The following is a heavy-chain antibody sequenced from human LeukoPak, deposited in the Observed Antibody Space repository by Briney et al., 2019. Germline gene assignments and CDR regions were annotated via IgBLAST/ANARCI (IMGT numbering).Heavy chain of an antibody. J-gene: IGHJ4*02. CDR3: ARGQDYYGSSGYYPLDC. CDR2: IIPILGIA. V-gene: IGHV1-69*04. Sequence: GASVKVSCKASGGTFSIYAISWVRQPPGQGLEWMGRIIPILGIANYAQKFQGRVTITADKSTSTAYMELSSLRSEDTAVYYCARGQDYYGSSGYYPLDCWGQGTLVTVSS. CDR1: GGTFSIYA. D-gene: IGHD3-22*01.